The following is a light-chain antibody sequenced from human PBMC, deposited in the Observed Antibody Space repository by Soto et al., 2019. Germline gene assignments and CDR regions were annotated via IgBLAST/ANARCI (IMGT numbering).Light chain of an antibody. V-gene: IGKV1-5*03. CDR2: KAS. J-gene: IGKJ2*01. CDR3: QQYNSYSYT. CDR1: QSISSW. Sequence: DIQMTQSPSTLSASVGDRVTITCRASQSISSWLAWYQQKPGKAPKLLIYKASSLESGVPSRFSGSGSGTEFTLTISSLKPADFATYYCQQYNSYSYTFGQGNKLEIK.